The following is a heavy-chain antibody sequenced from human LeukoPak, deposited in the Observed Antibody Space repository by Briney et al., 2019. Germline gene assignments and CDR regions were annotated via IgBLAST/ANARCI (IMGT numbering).Heavy chain of an antibody. CDR3: ARLLDNDSSGYPDTFDM. J-gene: IGHJ3*02. CDR1: GGSISSSSHY. V-gene: IGHV4-61*01. D-gene: IGHD3-22*01. CDR2: IYYSGTT. Sequence: SETLSLTCTVSGGSISSSSHYWSWIRQPPGKGLEWIGFIYYSGTTKYSPSLQSRVTMLLDTPKNQFSLKLTSVTAADAALYYCARLLDNDSSGYPDTFDMWGQGTMVTVSS.